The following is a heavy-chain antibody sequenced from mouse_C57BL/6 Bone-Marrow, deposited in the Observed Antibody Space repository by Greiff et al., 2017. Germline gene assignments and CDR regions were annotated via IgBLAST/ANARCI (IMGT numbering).Heavy chain of an antibody. Sequence: VQLQESGPELVKPGASVKISCKASGYAFSSSWMNWVKQRPGKGLEWIGRIYPGDGDTNYNGKFKGKATLTADKSSSTAYMQLSSLTSADSAVYFCARHYGSSYPYAMDYWGQGTSVTVSS. D-gene: IGHD1-1*01. CDR1: GYAFSSSW. V-gene: IGHV1-82*01. J-gene: IGHJ4*01. CDR3: ARHYGSSYPYAMDY. CDR2: IYPGDGDT.